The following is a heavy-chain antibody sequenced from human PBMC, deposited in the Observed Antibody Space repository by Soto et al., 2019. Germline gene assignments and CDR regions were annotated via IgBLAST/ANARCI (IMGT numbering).Heavy chain of an antibody. CDR2: IYYSGST. V-gene: IGHV4-31*02. CDR1: GYSISSGGYY. Sequence: SETLSLTCAVSGYSISSGGYYWSWIRQHPGKGLEWIGYIYYSGSTYYNPPLKSRVTISVDTSKNQFSLKLSSVTAADTAVYYCARGNKYSSTYWGQGTLVTVSS. CDR3: ARGNKYSSTY. D-gene: IGHD6-13*01. J-gene: IGHJ4*02.